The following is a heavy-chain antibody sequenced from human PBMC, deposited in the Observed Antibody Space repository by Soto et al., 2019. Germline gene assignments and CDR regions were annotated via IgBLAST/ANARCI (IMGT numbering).Heavy chain of an antibody. Sequence: ASVKVSCKASGYTFTSYAMHWVRQAPGQRLEWMGWINAGNGNTKYSQKFQGRVTITRGTSASTAYMELSSLRSEDTAVYYCAESDLGIAVAGGMDVWGQGTTVTVSS. V-gene: IGHV1-3*01. J-gene: IGHJ6*02. D-gene: IGHD6-19*01. CDR1: GYTFTSYA. CDR3: AESDLGIAVAGGMDV. CDR2: INAGNGNT.